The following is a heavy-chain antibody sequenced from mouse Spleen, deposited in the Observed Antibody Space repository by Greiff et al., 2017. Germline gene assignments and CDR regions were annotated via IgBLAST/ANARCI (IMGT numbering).Heavy chain of an antibody. CDR1: GYTFTDYE. CDR2: IDPETGGT. CDR3: TRSGDYYDGSSSYWYFDV. Sequence: QVQLQQPGAELVKPGASVKLSCKASGYTFTDYEMHWVKQTPVHGLEWIGAIDPETGGTAYNQKFKGKAILTADKSSSTAYMELRSLTSEDSAVYYCTRSGDYYDGSSSYWYFDVWGAGTTVTVSS. J-gene: IGHJ1*01. V-gene: IGHV1-15*01. D-gene: IGHD1-1*01.